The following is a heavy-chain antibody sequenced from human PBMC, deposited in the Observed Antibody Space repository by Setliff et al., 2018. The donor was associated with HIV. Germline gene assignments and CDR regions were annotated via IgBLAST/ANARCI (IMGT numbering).Heavy chain of an antibody. Sequence: ASVKVSCKASGYTFTSYGISWVRQAPGQGLEWMGWLNAGYGNTKYSQKFQGRVTITADESTSTAYMELSSLRSEDTAVYYCARSRTDDGSGRYYNNDWFDSWGQGTLVTVSS. V-gene: IGHV1-18*01. J-gene: IGHJ5*01. CDR1: GYTFTSYG. CDR3: ARSRTDDGSGRYYNNDWFDS. CDR2: LNAGYGNT. D-gene: IGHD3-10*01.